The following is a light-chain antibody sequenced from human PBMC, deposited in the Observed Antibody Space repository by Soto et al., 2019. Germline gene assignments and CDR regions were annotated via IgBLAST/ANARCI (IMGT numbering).Light chain of an antibody. CDR3: QQSYSTPQT. Sequence: DIQMSQSPSSLSASVGDRVTITCRASQDISIYLNWYQQKPGKAPKLLIYAASSLQSGVPSRFSGSGSGTDFTLTISSLQPEDFTTYYCQQSYSTPQTFGHGTRVEIK. CDR1: QDISIY. J-gene: IGKJ1*01. V-gene: IGKV1-39*01. CDR2: AAS.